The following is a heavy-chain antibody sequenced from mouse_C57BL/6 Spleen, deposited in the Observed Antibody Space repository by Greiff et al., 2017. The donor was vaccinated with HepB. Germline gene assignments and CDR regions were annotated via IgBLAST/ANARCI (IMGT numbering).Heavy chain of an antibody. V-gene: IGHV1-64*01. Sequence: QVQLQQPGAELVKPGASVKLSCKASGYTFTSYWMHWVKQRPGQGLEWIGMIHPNSGSTNYNEKFKSKATLTVDKSSSTAYMQLSSLTSEDSAVYYCAREGDYGSSYYFDYWGQGTTLTVSS. CDR2: IHPNSGST. D-gene: IGHD1-1*01. CDR3: AREGDYGSSYYFDY. J-gene: IGHJ2*01. CDR1: GYTFTSYW.